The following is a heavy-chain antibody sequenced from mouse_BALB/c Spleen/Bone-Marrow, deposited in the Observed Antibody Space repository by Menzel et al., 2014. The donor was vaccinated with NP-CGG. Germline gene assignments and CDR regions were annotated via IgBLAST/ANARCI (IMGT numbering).Heavy chain of an antibody. CDR3: ARGGHDFSLDY. CDR2: IDTSDSYT. Sequence: VKLMESGAELGTPGASVKMSCKASGYTFTDNWIYWVKQRPGQGLEWIGAIDTSDSYTNYNQKFMGKASLTVDASSSTAYMQVSSLTSDDSAVYYCARGGHDFSLDYWGQGTSVTVSS. CDR1: GYTFTDNW. V-gene: IGHV1-69*02. J-gene: IGHJ4*01. D-gene: IGHD2-4*01.